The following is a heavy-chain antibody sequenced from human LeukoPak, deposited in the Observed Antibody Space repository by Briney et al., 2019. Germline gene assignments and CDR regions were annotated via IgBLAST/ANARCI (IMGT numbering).Heavy chain of an antibody. Sequence: GESLKISCKGSGYSFTSYWIGWVRQMPGKGLEWMGIIYPGDSDTRYSPSFQGQVTISPDKSISTAYLQWSSLKASDTAMYYCARSYYDFWSGYYGGAFDIWGQGTMVTVSS. V-gene: IGHV5-51*01. J-gene: IGHJ3*02. D-gene: IGHD3-3*01. CDR3: ARSYYDFWSGYYGGAFDI. CDR1: GYSFTSYW. CDR2: IYPGDSDT.